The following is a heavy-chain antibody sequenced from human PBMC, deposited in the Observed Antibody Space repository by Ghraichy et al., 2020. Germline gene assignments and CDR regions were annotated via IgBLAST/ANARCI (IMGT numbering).Heavy chain of an antibody. CDR3: ARGRDYYASGSYYNAIDY. CDR2: IYYSGST. D-gene: IGHD3-10*01. CDR1: GGSISSSSYY. J-gene: IGHJ4*02. V-gene: IGHV4-39*01. Sequence: GSLRLSCTVSGGSISSSSYYWDWIRQPPGKGLEWIGSIYYSGSTYYNPSLKSPVTISVDTSKNQFSLRLSSVTAADTAVYYCARGRDYYASGSYYNAIDYWGQGTLVTVSS.